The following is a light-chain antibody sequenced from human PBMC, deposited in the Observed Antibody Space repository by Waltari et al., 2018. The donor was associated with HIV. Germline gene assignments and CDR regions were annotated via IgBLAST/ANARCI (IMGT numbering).Light chain of an antibody. CDR1: SSNIGAGSA. Sequence: QSVLTQPPSVSGAPGQRVTISSTGSSSNIGAGSAVHGYQQIPGTAPKLLTYGNSHRPSGVPDRFSGSKSGTSASLAITGLQAEDEADYYCQSYDSSLSVWVFGGGTKLTVL. V-gene: IGLV1-40*01. CDR3: QSYDSSLSVWV. J-gene: IGLJ3*02. CDR2: GNS.